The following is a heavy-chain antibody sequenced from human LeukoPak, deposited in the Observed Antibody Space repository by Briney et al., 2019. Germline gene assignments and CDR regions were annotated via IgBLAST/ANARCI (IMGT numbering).Heavy chain of an antibody. CDR3: AREGDYGFDY. D-gene: IGHD4/OR15-4a*01. Sequence: PGGSLRLSCAASGFTFSSYAMSWVRQAPGKGLEWVANIKQDGSEKYYVDSVKGRFTISRDNAKNSLYLQMNSLRAEDTAVYYCAREGDYGFDYWGQGTLVTVSS. CDR1: GFTFSSYA. CDR2: IKQDGSEK. V-gene: IGHV3-7*01. J-gene: IGHJ4*02.